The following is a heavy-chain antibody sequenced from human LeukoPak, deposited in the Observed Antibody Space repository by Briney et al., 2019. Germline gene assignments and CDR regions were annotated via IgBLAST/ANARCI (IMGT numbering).Heavy chain of an antibody. Sequence: SVNVSCKASGGTFSSYAISWVRQAPGQGLEWMGRIIPILGIANYAQKFQGRVTITADKSTSTAYMELSSLRSEDTAVYYCARAVVAAEEYFQHWGQGTLVTVSS. D-gene: IGHD2-15*01. CDR3: ARAVVAAEEYFQH. CDR2: IIPILGIA. CDR1: GGTFSSYA. V-gene: IGHV1-69*04. J-gene: IGHJ1*01.